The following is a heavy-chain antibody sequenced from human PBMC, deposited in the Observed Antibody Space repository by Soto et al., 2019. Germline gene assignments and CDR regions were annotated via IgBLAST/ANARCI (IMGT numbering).Heavy chain of an antibody. CDR1: GYSSTSYW. V-gene: IGHV5-51*01. CDR3: ARLAGYYDSSGYLPLDYGMDV. Sequence: PGESLKISCKGSGYSSTSYWIGWVRQMPGKGLEWMGIIYPGDSDTRYSPSFQGQVTISADKSISTAYLQWSSLKASDTAMYYCARLAGYYDSSGYLPLDYGMDVWGQGTTVTVSS. J-gene: IGHJ6*02. CDR2: IYPGDSDT. D-gene: IGHD3-22*01.